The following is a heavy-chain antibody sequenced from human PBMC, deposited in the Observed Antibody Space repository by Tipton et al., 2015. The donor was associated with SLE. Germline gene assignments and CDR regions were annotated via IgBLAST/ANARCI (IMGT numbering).Heavy chain of an antibody. CDR2: ISYTGNT. J-gene: IGHJ2*01. CDR1: GASISTHY. V-gene: IGHV4-59*11. Sequence: TLSLTCTVSGASISTHYWSWIRQPPGKGLEWIGYISYTGNTNFNPPLKSRVTMSVATSKNQFSLRLTSVTAADTAMYYCARDSAVNFWYFGLWGRGTLVTVSS. CDR3: ARDSAVNFWYFGL.